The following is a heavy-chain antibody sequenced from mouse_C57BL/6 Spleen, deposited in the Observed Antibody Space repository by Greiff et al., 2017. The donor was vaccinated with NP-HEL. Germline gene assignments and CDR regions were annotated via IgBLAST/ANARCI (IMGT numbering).Heavy chain of an antibody. CDR1: GYTFTSYW. J-gene: IGHJ2*01. CDR3: ARSLGRDWFDY. D-gene: IGHD4-1*01. V-gene: IGHV1-64*01. Sequence: QVQLQQPGAELVKPGASVKLSCKASGYTFTSYWMHWVKQRPGQGLEWIGMIHPNSGSTNYNEKFKSKATLTVDKSSSTAYMQLSSLTSEDSAVYYCARSLGRDWFDYWGQGTTLTVSS. CDR2: IHPNSGST.